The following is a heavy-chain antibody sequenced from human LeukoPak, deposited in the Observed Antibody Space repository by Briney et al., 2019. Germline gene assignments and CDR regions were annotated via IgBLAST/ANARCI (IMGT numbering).Heavy chain of an antibody. J-gene: IGHJ5*02. Sequence: SQTLSLTCTVSGGSISSGDYYWTWIRQPPGKGLEWIGYIHYSGSTNYNPSLKSRVTISVDTSKNQFSLKLTSVTAADTAAYYCARDFGRGYCSTTSCFVPWFDPWGQGTLVTVSS. CDR2: IHYSGST. D-gene: IGHD2-2*01. V-gene: IGHV4-30-4*01. CDR3: ARDFGRGYCSTTSCFVPWFDP. CDR1: GGSISSGDYY.